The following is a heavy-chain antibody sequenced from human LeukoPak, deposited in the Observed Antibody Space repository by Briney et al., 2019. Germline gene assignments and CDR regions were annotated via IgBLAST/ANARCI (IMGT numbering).Heavy chain of an antibody. CDR2: ISWNNGSI. J-gene: IGHJ4*02. CDR3: AKDWGYSSSSIDY. Sequence: GRSLRLSCAASGFTFDDYAMHWVRQAPGKGLEWVSGISWNNGSIGYANSVKGRFTISRDNAKNSLYLQMNSLRAEDAALYYCAKDWGYSSSSIDYWGQGTLVTVSS. D-gene: IGHD6-13*01. CDR1: GFTFDDYA. V-gene: IGHV3-9*01.